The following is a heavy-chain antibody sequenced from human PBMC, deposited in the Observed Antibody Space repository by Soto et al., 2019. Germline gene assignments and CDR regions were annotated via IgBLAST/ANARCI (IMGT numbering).Heavy chain of an antibody. CDR3: ARDRSTYGGGGTGEVKENWFDP. V-gene: IGHV4-59*02. J-gene: IGHJ5*02. Sequence: ETLSLTCTVSGGSVSHYYWSWIRQSPGKGLEWIGYAYYSGSTDYNPSLKSRVTMSVDTSKNQVSLKLNSVTTADTAVYYCARDRSTYGGGGTGEVKENWFDPWGPGTLVTVSS. CDR1: GGSVSHYY. CDR2: AYYSGST. D-gene: IGHD2-8*01.